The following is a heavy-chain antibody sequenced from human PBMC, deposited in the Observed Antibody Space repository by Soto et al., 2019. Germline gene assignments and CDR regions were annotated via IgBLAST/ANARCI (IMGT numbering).Heavy chain of an antibody. D-gene: IGHD6-6*01. CDR3: VKASTYSSSQGWFDP. Sequence: EVQLVESGGGLVQPGRSLRLSCAASGFSFDGYAMNWVRQPPGKGLEWVSGISWNSGNIDYADSVEGRFTISRDNAKTSLYLQMNSLRAEDTALYYCVKASTYSSSQGWFDPWGQGTMVTVSS. V-gene: IGHV3-9*01. J-gene: IGHJ5*02. CDR2: ISWNSGNI. CDR1: GFSFDGYA.